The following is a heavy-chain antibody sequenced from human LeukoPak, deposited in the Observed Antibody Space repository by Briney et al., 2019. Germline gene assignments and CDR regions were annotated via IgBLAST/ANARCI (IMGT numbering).Heavy chain of an antibody. CDR3: ARRNWSNWDNDDYYSGMGA. D-gene: IGHD1/OR15-1a*01. V-gene: IGHV3-66*04. Sequence: PGGSLRLSCAASGFTVSSDYISWVRQAPGKGLEWVSVIYSGGSTYYADSVKGRFTISRDNSKNTLYLQMNSLRAEDTAVYYCARRNWSNWDNDDYYSGMGARSQVTTLNV. CDR1: GFTVSSDY. CDR2: IYSGGST. J-gene: IGHJ6*02.